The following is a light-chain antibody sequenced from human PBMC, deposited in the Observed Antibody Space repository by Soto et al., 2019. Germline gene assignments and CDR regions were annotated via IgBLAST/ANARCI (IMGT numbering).Light chain of an antibody. CDR1: SGHSSYA. CDR2: LNSDGSH. J-gene: IGLJ2*01. Sequence: QPVLTQSPSASASLGASVKLTCTLSSGHSSYAIAWHQQQPEKGPRYLMKLNSDGSHSKGDGIPDRFSGSSSGAERYLTISSLQSEYEADYYCQTWGTGIHEGVFGGGPKLTVL. V-gene: IGLV4-69*01. CDR3: QTWGTGIHEGV.